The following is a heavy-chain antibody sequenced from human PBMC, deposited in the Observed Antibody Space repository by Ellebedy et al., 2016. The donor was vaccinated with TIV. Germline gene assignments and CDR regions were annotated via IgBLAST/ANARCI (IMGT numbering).Heavy chain of an antibody. CDR2: ISGRGGST. V-gene: IGHV3-23*01. J-gene: IGHJ4*02. CDR1: GFIFSNYA. Sequence: GESLKISXAASGFIFSNYAMSWVRQAPGEGLEWVSVISGRGGSTYYADSVKGRLTISRDNSKNTLYLQMNSLRAEDTAVYYCAKDNYADYDHFDYWGQGTLVTVSS. CDR3: AKDNYADYDHFDY. D-gene: IGHD4/OR15-4a*01.